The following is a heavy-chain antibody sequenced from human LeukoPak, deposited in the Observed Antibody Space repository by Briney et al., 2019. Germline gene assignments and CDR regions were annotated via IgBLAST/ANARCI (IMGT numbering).Heavy chain of an antibody. V-gene: IGHV4-39*02. CDR1: GVSISSSNSY. J-gene: IGHJ4*02. Sequence: SETLSLTCTVSGVSISSSNSYWGWIRQPPGKGLEWIGSIYYSGNTCYNASLKSQVSISIDTSKNQFSLRLTSVTAADTAVYYCARDGGSSWYFDYWGQGTLVTVSS. D-gene: IGHD6-13*01. CDR3: ARDGGSSWYFDY. CDR2: IYYSGNT.